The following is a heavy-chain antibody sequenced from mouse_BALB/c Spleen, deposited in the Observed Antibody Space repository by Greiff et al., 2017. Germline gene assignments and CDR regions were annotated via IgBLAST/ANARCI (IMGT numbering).Heavy chain of an antibody. J-gene: IGHJ4*01. CDR2: IWTGGGT. Sequence: VHLVESGPGLVAPSQSLSITCTVSGFSLTSYDISWIRQPPGKGLEWLGVIWTGGGTNYNSAFMSRLSISKDNSKRQVFLKMNSLQTGDTAIYYCVREIYNDDAMDYWGQGTSVTVSS. V-gene: IGHV2-9-2*01. CDR3: VREIYNDDAMDY. D-gene: IGHD2-4*01. CDR1: GFSLTSYD.